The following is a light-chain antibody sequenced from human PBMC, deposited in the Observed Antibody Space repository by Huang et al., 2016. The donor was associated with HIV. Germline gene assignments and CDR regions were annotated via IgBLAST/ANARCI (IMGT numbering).Light chain of an antibody. J-gene: IGKJ4*01. CDR1: QSITTY. CDR2: DTY. CDR3: QQRSGWPLT. Sequence: EIVLTQSPHTLSLSPGERATLSCRASQSITTYLTWYQQRPGQAPRLRIYDTYYRASGIPARFSGSGSGTNFTLTIDSLEPGDLATYYCQQRSGWPLTFGGGTKVQI. V-gene: IGKV3-11*01.